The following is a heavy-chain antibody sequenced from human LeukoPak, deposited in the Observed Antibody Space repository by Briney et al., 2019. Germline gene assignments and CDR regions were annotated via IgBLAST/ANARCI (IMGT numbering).Heavy chain of an antibody. D-gene: IGHD6-19*01. CDR3: AKDGHCPDSICPTNIAVAGYVDS. CDR1: GFTFSIYT. J-gene: IGHJ4*02. V-gene: IGHV3-23*01. Sequence: PGGSLRLSCAASGFTFSIYTMNWVRQAPGKGLEWVSIINYNGRNTYYADSVKGRFTISRDNSKNMVYLQMNRLRAEDTAIYYCAKDGHCPDSICPTNIAVAGYVDSWGQETLVTVSS. CDR2: INYNGRNT.